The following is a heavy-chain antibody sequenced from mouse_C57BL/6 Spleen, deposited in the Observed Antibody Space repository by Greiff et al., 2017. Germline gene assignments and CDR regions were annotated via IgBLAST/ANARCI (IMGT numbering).Heavy chain of an antibody. CDR1: GYTFTSYW. V-gene: IGHV1-53*01. J-gene: IGHJ1*03. CDR2: INPSNGGT. D-gene: IGHD1-1*01. CDR3: AHTTVVATDYWYFDV. Sequence: QVQLQQSGTELVKPGASVKLSCKASGYTFTSYWMHWVKQRPGQGLEWIGNINPSNGGTNYNEKFKSKATLTVDKSSSTAYMQLSSLTSEDSAVYYCAHTTVVATDYWYFDVWGTGTTVTVSS.